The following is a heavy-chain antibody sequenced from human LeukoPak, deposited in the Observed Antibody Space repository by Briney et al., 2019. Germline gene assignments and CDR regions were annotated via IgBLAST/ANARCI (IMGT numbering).Heavy chain of an antibody. Sequence: PSETLSLSCTVSGDSISSYYWSWIRQPPGKGLEWIGYIFYSGSTNYNPSLKSRVTISVDTSKNQFSLKVNSVTAADTAVYYCARSYGDHKYFFDYWGHGTLVTVSS. J-gene: IGHJ4*01. CDR3: ARSYGDHKYFFDY. CDR1: GDSISSYY. CDR2: IFYSGST. V-gene: IGHV4-59*01. D-gene: IGHD4-17*01.